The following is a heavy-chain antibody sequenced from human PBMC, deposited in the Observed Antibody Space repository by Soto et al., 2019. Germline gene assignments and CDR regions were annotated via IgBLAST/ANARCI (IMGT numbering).Heavy chain of an antibody. CDR3: AAAGITMIVVPWAAFDI. CDR1: GGTFSSYA. V-gene: IGHV1-69*13. CDR2: IIPIFGTA. D-gene: IGHD3-22*01. Sequence: GASVKVSCKASGGTFSSYAISWVRQAPGQGLEWMGGIIPIFGTANYAQKFQGRVTITADESTSTAYMELSSLRSEDTAVYYCAAAGITMIVVPWAAFDIWGQGTMVTVS. J-gene: IGHJ3*02.